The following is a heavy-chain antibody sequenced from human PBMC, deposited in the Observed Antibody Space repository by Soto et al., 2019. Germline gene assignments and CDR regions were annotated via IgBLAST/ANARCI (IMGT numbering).Heavy chain of an antibody. CDR2: IYASGST. V-gene: IGHV4-4*07. CDR3: ARALADGSGYTDH. CDR1: GGSMTTYH. J-gene: IGHJ4*02. Sequence: SETLSLTCSVSGGSMTTYHWSWIRQLAGKGLEWIGRIYASGSTSYNPSLKSRVTMSIDTSKNQFPLKLRSMTAADTAMYYCARALADGSGYTDHWGQGTLVTVSS. D-gene: IGHD2-15*01.